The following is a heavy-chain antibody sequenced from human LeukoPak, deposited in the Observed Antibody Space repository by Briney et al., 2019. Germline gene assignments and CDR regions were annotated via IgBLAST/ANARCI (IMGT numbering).Heavy chain of an antibody. CDR3: ARRGHYSSSWYGGGNWFDP. V-gene: IGHV1-2*02. Sequence: ASVKVSCKASGYTFTGYYMHCVRQAPGQGLEWMGWINPNSGGTNYAQKFQGRVTMTRDTSISTAYMELSRLRSDDTAVYYCARRGHYSSSWYGGGNWFDPWGQGTLVTVSS. CDR2: INPNSGGT. D-gene: IGHD6-13*01. J-gene: IGHJ5*02. CDR1: GYTFTGYY.